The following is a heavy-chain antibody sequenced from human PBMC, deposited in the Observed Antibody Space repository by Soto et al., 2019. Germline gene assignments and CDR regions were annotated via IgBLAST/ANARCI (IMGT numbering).Heavy chain of an antibody. V-gene: IGHV1-3*01. CDR2: INAGNGNT. CDR1: GYTFTSYA. D-gene: IGHD3-22*01. CDR3: ARQGSRTYYYDSSGYYYGMDV. Sequence: QVQLVQSGAEVKKPGASVKVSCKASGYTFTSYAMHWVRQAPGQRLEWMGWINAGNGNTKYSQKFQGRVTITRDTSASTAYMELSSLRSEDTAVYYCARQGSRTYYYDSSGYYYGMDVWGQGTTVTVSS. J-gene: IGHJ6*02.